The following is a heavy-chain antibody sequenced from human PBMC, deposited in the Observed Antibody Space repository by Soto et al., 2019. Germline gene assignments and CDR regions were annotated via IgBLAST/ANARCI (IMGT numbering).Heavy chain of an antibody. Sequence: GGSLRLSCAASGFTFSSYAMSWVRQAPGKGLEWVSAISGSSGTTYYADSVKGRFTISRDNSKNTLYLQMNSLRAEDTAVYYCARDYYDSFFDYWAQGTLVTVSS. D-gene: IGHD3-22*01. CDR3: ARDYYDSFFDY. J-gene: IGHJ4*02. CDR1: GFTFSSYA. V-gene: IGHV3-23*01. CDR2: ISGSSGTT.